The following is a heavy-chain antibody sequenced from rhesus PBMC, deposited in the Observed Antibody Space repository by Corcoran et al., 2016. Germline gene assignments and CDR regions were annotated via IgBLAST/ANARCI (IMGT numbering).Heavy chain of an antibody. J-gene: IGHJ5-1*01. CDR2: ISGSSGST. CDR3: VRDDHGDFPRYRLDV. CDR1: GSSINSGYY. V-gene: IGHV4-99*02. Sequence: QVQLQESGPGLVKPSETLSLTCAVSGSSINSGYYWGWVRQPPGKGLDYIGYISGSSGSTQYNPSLKSRVTVSKDTSKNQFSLHLDSVTAADTAVYYCVRDDHGDFPRYRLDVWGPGVLISVSS.